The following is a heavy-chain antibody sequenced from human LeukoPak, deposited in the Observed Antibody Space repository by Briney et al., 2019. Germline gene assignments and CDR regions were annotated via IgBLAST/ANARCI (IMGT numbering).Heavy chain of an antibody. V-gene: IGHV4-59*08. D-gene: IGHD1-26*01. J-gene: IGHJ4*02. CDR1: GGSISSYY. CDR3: ARQRGGSYYGDTYYFDY. Sequence: PSETLSLTCTVSGGSISSYYWSWIRQPPGKGLEWIGYIYYSGNTKYNPSLESRVTISLDTPKNQFSLKLSSVTAADTAMYYCARQRGGSYYGDTYYFDYWSQGTLVTVSS. CDR2: IYYSGNT.